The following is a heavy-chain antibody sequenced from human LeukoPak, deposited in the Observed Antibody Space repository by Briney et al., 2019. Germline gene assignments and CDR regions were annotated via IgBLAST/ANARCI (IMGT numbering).Heavy chain of an antibody. CDR1: GYTFTSYG. J-gene: IGHJ5*02. Sequence: ASVKVSCKASGYTFTSYGISWVRQAPGQGLEWMGWINPNSGGTNYAQKFQGRVTMTRDTSISTAYMELSRLRSDDTAVYYCARNFPYYDILTGYTNWFDPWGQGTLVTVSS. D-gene: IGHD3-9*01. CDR3: ARNFPYYDILTGYTNWFDP. V-gene: IGHV1-2*02. CDR2: INPNSGGT.